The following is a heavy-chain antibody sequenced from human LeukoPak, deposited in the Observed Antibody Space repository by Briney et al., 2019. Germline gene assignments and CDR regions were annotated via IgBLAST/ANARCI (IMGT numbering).Heavy chain of an antibody. CDR2: IYHSGST. CDR1: GYSISSGYY. D-gene: IGHD3-22*01. CDR3: ASRGVVVKGAFDI. Sequence: PSETLSLTCTVSGYSISSGYYWGWIRQPPGKGLEWIGSIYHSGSTYYNPSLKSRVTISVDTSKNQFSLKLSSVTAADTAVYYCASRGVVVKGAFDIWGQGTMVTVSS. V-gene: IGHV4-38-2*02. J-gene: IGHJ3*02.